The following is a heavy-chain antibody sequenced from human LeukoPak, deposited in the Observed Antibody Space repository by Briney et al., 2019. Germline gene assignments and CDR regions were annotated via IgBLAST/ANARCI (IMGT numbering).Heavy chain of an antibody. CDR2: IYSGGST. D-gene: IGHD2-8*02. V-gene: IGHV3-53*01. J-gene: IGHJ3*02. Sequence: PGGSLRLSCAASGFTVSTNYMTWVRQAPGKGLEWVSVIYSGGSTYYADSVKGRFTISRDNSKKMLYLQMNSLRAEDTAVYYCARGWVLATGAFDIWGQGTMATVSS. CDR1: GFTVSTNY. CDR3: ARGWVLATGAFDI.